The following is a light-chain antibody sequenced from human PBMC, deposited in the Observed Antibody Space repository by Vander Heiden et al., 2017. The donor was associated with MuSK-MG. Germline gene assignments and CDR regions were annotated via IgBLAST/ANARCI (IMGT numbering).Light chain of an antibody. CDR2: GAS. V-gene: IGKV3-20*01. J-gene: IGKJ4*01. Sequence: PGERATLSCRASPSVSSSYLAWYQQKPGQAPRLLIYGASSRATGIPDRFSGSGSGTDFTLTISRLEPEDFAVYYCQQYGSSPPRLTFGGGTKVEIK. CDR3: QQYGSSPPRLT. CDR1: PSVSSSY.